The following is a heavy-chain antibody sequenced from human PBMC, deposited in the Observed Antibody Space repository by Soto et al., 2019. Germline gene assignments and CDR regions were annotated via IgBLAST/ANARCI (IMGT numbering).Heavy chain of an antibody. CDR2: IYYSGST. Sequence: SETLSLTCTVSGGSISSGGYYWSWIRQHPGKGLEWIGYIYYSGSTYYNPSLKSRVSISVDTSKNQFSLKLTSVTAADTAVYYCAKDHVQQWLVRGDYFDYWGQGTLVTVSS. D-gene: IGHD6-19*01. J-gene: IGHJ4*02. CDR1: GGSISSGGYY. CDR3: AKDHVQQWLVRGDYFDY. V-gene: IGHV4-31*03.